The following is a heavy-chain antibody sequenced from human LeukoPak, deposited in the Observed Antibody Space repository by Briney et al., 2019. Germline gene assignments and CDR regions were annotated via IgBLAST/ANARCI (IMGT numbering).Heavy chain of an antibody. CDR2: IYTSGST. Sequence: SETLSLTCTVSGGSISSYYWSWIRQPAGKGLEWIGRIYTSGSTNYNPSLKSRVTMSVDTSKNQFSLKLSSVTAADTAAYYCARGSYGDYLGYYYYYMDVWGKGTTVTISS. V-gene: IGHV4-4*07. D-gene: IGHD4-17*01. CDR1: GGSISSYY. CDR3: ARGSYGDYLGYYYYYMDV. J-gene: IGHJ6*03.